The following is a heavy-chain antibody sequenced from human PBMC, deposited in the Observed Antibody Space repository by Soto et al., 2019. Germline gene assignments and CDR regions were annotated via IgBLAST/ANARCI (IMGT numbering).Heavy chain of an antibody. V-gene: IGHV4-30-4*01. CDR1: GGSISSGDYY. CDR2: IYYSGST. D-gene: IGHD5-12*01. J-gene: IGHJ4*02. Sequence: KTSETLSLTCTVSGGSISSGDYYWSWIRQPPGKGLEWIGYIYYSGSTYYSPSLKSRVTISVDTSKNQFSLKLSSVTAADTAVYYCARWLGYGPHFDYWGQGTLVTVSS. CDR3: ARWLGYGPHFDY.